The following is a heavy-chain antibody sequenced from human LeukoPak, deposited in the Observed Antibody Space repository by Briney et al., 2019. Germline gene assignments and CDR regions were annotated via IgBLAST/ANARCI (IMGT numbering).Heavy chain of an antibody. J-gene: IGHJ6*03. CDR1: GYIFTSYA. D-gene: IGHD7-27*01. CDR2: INAGNGNT. Sequence: ASVKVSCKASGYIFTSYAMHWVRQAPGQRLEWMGWINAGNGNTKYSQEFQGRVTITRDTSASTAYMELSSLRSEDMAVYYCARGVPGVYYYYYMDVWGKGTTVTVSS. V-gene: IGHV1-3*03. CDR3: ARGVPGVYYYYYMDV.